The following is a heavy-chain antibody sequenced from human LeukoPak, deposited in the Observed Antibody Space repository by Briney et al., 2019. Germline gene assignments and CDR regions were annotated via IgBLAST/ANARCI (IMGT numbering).Heavy chain of an antibody. D-gene: IGHD6-19*01. CDR1: GFTFSSYG. V-gene: IGHV3-33*08. J-gene: IGHJ4*02. CDR2: IWSDGSNK. CDR3: AREGGSGRTAEDGY. Sequence: GESLKISCLVSGFTFSSYGMHWVRQAPGKGLEWVAVIWSDGSNKHYADSVKGRFTISRDNSKNTVYLEMNSLRAEDTAVYYCAREGGSGRTAEDGYWGQGTLVTVSS.